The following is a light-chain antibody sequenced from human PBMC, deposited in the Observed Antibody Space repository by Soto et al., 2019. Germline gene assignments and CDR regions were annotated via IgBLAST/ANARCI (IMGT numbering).Light chain of an antibody. J-gene: IGKJ5*01. CDR1: PSVTNF. CDR2: GAF. Sequence: EIVLTQSPATLSLSPGERATLSCRASPSVTNFLAWYQQKPGQAPRLLIYGAFNRATGIPARFSGSGSGTDFTLTISSLQPEDFATYYCQQANSFPLTFGQGTRLEI. CDR3: QQANSFPLT. V-gene: IGKV3-11*01.